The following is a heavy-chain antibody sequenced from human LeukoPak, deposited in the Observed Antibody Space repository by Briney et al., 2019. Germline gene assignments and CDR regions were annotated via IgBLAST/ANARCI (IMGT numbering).Heavy chain of an antibody. CDR1: GGSFSGYY. V-gene: IGHV4-34*01. Sequence: PSETLSLTCAVYGGSFSGYYWSWVRQPPGKGLEWIGEINHSGSTNYNPSLKSRVTISVDTSKNQFSLKLSSVTAADTAVYYCARGYSIAYDYYYYMDVWGKGTTVTVSS. D-gene: IGHD2-21*01. J-gene: IGHJ6*03. CDR3: ARGYSIAYDYYYYMDV. CDR2: INHSGST.